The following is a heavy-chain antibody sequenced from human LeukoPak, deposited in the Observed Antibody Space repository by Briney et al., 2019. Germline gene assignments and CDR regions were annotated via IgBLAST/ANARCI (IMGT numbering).Heavy chain of an antibody. D-gene: IGHD6-19*01. CDR2: ISYDGRNK. V-gene: IGHV3-30*04. Sequence: GGSLRLSCAASGFTFTYYAMHWVRQAPGKGLEWVAVISYDGRNKYYADSVKGRFTISRDNSKNTLYLQMNSLRAEDTAVYYCARDLSGAVAGPGVYFDYWGQGTLVTVSS. CDR3: ARDLSGAVAGPGVYFDY. CDR1: GFTFTYYA. J-gene: IGHJ4*02.